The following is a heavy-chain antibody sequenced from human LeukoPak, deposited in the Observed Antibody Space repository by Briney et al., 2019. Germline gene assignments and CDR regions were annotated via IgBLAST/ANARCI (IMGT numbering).Heavy chain of an antibody. D-gene: IGHD4-17*01. CDR1: GFTFSSYG. Sequence: GGSLRLSCAASGFTFSSYGMHWVRQAPGKGLEWVAVIWYDGSNKYYADSVKGRFTISRDNSKNTLYLQMNSLRAEDTAVYYCARIYGDYDVGFDYWGHGTLVTVSS. J-gene: IGHJ4*01. CDR2: IWYDGSNK. CDR3: ARIYGDYDVGFDY. V-gene: IGHV3-33*01.